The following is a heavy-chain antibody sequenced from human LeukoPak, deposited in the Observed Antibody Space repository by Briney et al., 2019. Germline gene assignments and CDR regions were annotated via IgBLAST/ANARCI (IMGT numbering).Heavy chain of an antibody. CDR3: ARVAYGSGTYGAFDY. CDR2: ISGSGDNT. Sequence: GGSLRLSCAASGFTFSSYSMSWVRQAPGKGLEWVSTISGSGDNTYYADSVKGRFTISRDNSKNTLYLQMNSLRAEDTAVYYCARVAYGSGTYGAFDYWGQGTLVTVSS. V-gene: IGHV3-23*01. J-gene: IGHJ4*02. D-gene: IGHD3-10*01. CDR1: GFTFSSYS.